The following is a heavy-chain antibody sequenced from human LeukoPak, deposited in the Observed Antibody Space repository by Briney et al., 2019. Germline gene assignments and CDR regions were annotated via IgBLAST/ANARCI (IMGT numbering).Heavy chain of an antibody. CDR1: GFTFSSYA. D-gene: IGHD3-10*01. V-gene: IGHV3-30*04. Sequence: GGSLRLSCAASGFTFSSYAIHWVRQAPGKGLEWVALISYDGSNKYYADSVKGRFTISRDKSKNTLYLQMNSLRAEDTAVYYCAKDPPRGVYYYGSGSYIDYWGQGTLVTVSS. CDR2: ISYDGSNK. CDR3: AKDPPRGVYYYGSGSYIDY. J-gene: IGHJ4*02.